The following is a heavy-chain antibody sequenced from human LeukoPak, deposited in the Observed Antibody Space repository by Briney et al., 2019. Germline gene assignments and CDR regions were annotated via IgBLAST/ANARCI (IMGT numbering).Heavy chain of an antibody. CDR1: GGSISSSSYY. J-gene: IGHJ4*02. D-gene: IGHD1-26*01. V-gene: IGHV4-39*01. CDR2: IYYSGST. CDR3: ARNASDSGTSYFDY. Sequence: SETLSLTCTVSGGSISSSSYYWGWIRQPPGKGLEWIGSIYYSGSTYYNPSLKSRVTISVDTSKNQFSLKLSSVTAADTAVYYCARNASDSGTSYFDYWGQGTLVTVSS.